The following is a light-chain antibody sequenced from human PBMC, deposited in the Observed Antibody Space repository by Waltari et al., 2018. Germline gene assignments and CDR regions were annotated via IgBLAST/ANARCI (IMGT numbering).Light chain of an antibody. Sequence: AIRMTQSPSSLSASPGDRVTITCRAGQCISSYLAWYQQKPGKAPTLLIYAASTLQSGVPSRFRGGGSGTDFTLTISCLQSEDFATYYCQQYYSYPLTFGGGTKVEIK. V-gene: IGKV1-8*01. J-gene: IGKJ4*01. CDR1: QCISSY. CDR2: AAS. CDR3: QQYYSYPLT.